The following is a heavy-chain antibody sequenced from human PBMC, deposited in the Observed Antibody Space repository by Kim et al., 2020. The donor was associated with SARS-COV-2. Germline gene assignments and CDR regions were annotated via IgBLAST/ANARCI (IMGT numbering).Heavy chain of an antibody. Sequence: SETLSLTCAVYGGSFSGYYWSWIRQPPGKGLEWIGEINHSGSTNYNPSLKSRVTISVDTSKNRFSLKLSSVTAADTAVYYCARGEGADSYYYGMDVWGQGTTVTVSS. CDR3: ARGEGADSYYYGMDV. D-gene: IGHD1-26*01. CDR2: INHSGST. V-gene: IGHV4-34*01. J-gene: IGHJ6*02. CDR1: GGSFSGYY.